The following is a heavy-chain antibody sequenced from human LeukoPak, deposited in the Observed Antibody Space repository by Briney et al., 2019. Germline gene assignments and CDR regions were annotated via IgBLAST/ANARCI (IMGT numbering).Heavy chain of an antibody. V-gene: IGHV4-59*12. J-gene: IGHJ4*02. D-gene: IGHD3-22*01. CDR1: GVSISPSY. CDR2: IYYDGTT. CDR3: AREGGSYDSSGYYSLHYYFDY. Sequence: SETLSLTCTVSGVSISPSYWSWVRQSPRKELEFIGYIYYDGTTKYNPSLKSRVTISVDTSKNQFSLKMSSVTAADTAVYYCAREGGSYDSSGYYSLHYYFDYWGQGTLVTVSS.